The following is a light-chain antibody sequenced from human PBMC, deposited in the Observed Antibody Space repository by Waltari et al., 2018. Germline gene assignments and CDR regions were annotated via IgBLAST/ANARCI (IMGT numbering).Light chain of an antibody. CDR3: QQRSNWPPVLT. V-gene: IGKV3-11*01. CDR2: DAS. J-gene: IGKJ4*01. Sequence: EIVLTQSPATLSWSPGERATLSCRASQSVSSYLAWYHQKPGQAPRLLIYDASNRATGIPARFSGSGSGTDFTLTISSLEPADFAVYYCQQRSNWPPVLTFGGGTKVEIK. CDR1: QSVSSY.